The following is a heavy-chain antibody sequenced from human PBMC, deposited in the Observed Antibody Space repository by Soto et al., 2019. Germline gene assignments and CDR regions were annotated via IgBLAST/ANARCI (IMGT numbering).Heavy chain of an antibody. CDR1: GYTFTGYY. CDR2: INPNSGGT. Sequence: ASVKVSCKASGYTFTGYYMHWVRQAPGQGLEWMGWINPNSGGTNYAQKFQGRVTMTRDTSISTAYMELSRLRSDDTAVYYCARDLFSNYVCYYYYGMDVWGQGTTVTVYS. CDR3: ARDLFSNYVCYYYYGMDV. J-gene: IGHJ6*02. D-gene: IGHD4-4*01. V-gene: IGHV1-2*02.